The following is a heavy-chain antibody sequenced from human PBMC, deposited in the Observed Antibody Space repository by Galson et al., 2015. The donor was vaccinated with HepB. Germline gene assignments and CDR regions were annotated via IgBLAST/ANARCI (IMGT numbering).Heavy chain of an antibody. V-gene: IGHV3-23*01. Sequence: SLRLSCAASGFIFNGYAMSWVRQAPGKGLEWVSTISNDGNTPYYADSVKGRFTISRDNSKNTLHLQMDSLRAEDTAVYYCVAWYFFEHWGQGTLATVSS. CDR3: VAWYFFEH. D-gene: IGHD2-8*02. CDR2: ISNDGNTP. CDR1: GFIFNGYA. J-gene: IGHJ4*02.